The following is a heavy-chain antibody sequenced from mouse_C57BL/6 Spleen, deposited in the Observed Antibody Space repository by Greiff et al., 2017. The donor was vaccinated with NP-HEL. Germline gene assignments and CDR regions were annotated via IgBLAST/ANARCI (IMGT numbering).Heavy chain of an antibody. V-gene: IGHV14-2*01. CDR2: IDPEDGET. CDR1: GFNIKDYY. D-gene: IGHD2-5*01. Sequence: EVQLQQSGAELVKPGASVKLSCTASGFNIKDYYMHWVKQRTEQGLEWIGRIDPEDGETKYAPKFQGKATITADTSSNTAYLQLSSLTSEDTAVYYCARRYYSNYYYAMDYWGQGNSVTVSS. CDR3: ARRYYSNYYYAMDY. J-gene: IGHJ4*01.